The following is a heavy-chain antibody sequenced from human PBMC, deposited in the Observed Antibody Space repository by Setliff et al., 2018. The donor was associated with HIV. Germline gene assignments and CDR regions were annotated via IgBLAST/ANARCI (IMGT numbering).Heavy chain of an antibody. Sequence: SETLSLTCAVYGGSFSGYYWSWIRQPPGKGLEWIGEINHSGSTNYNPSLKSRVTISVDTSKNQFSLKLSSVTAADTAVYYCARGSPASIAARPWYFQHWGQGTLVTVSS. J-gene: IGHJ1*01. V-gene: IGHV4-34*01. CDR3: ARGSPASIAARPWYFQH. CDR1: GGSFSGYY. D-gene: IGHD6-6*01. CDR2: INHSGST.